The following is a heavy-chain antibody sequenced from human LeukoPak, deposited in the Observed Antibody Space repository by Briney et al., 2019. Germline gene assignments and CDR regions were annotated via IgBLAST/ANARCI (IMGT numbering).Heavy chain of an antibody. CDR1: GYTFSGYY. J-gene: IGHJ4*02. CDR3: ARGYCSGGSCFEIDH. D-gene: IGHD2-15*01. V-gene: IGHV1-2*02. CDR2: INPNSGGT. Sequence: ASVTVSCKASGYTFSGYYMHWVRQAPGQGLEWMGWINPNSGGTNYAQKFHGRVIMTRDTSISKAYMELSRLRSDDTAAYYCARGYCSGGSCFEIDHWGQGTLVTVSS.